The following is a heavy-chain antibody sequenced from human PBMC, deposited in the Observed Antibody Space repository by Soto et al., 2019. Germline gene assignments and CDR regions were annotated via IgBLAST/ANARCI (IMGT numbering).Heavy chain of an antibody. CDR1: GYSFTRYW. D-gene: IGHD2-8*02. J-gene: IGHJ4*02. CDR2: IYPRDSDT. CDR3: ARVRESTAAFDY. V-gene: IGHV5-51*01. Sequence: PGDSLKISCKGSGYSFTRYWIGWVRQMPGKGLEWMGIIYPRDSDTRYSPSFQGQVTISADKSISTAYLQWSSLKASDTAMYYCARVRESTAAFDYWGQGTLVTVSS.